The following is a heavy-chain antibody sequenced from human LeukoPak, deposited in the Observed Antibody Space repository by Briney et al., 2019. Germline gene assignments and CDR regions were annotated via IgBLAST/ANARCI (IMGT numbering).Heavy chain of an antibody. J-gene: IGHJ4*02. CDR3: ARHSIRSSSWYYFDC. V-gene: IGHV4-39*01. CDR1: GGSISSFSDY. Sequence: SETLSLTCTVSGGSISSFSDYWGWIRQPPGKGLEWIGSIYYSGSTFYKPSLKSRVTISVDTSKYQFSLKLSSVTAADTAVYYCARHSIRSSSWYYFDCWGQGTLVTVSS. D-gene: IGHD6-13*01. CDR2: IYYSGST.